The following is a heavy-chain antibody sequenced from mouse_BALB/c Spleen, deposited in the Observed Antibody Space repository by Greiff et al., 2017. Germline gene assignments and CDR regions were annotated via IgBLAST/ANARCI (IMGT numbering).Heavy chain of an antibody. CDR3: ARRGYDGMDY. CDR2: IYPGDGDT. D-gene: IGHD2-14*01. Sequence: QVQLQQSGAELARPGASVKLSCKASGYTFTSYWMQWVKQRPGQGLEWIGAIYPGDGDTRYTQKFKGKATLTADKSSSTAYMQLSSLASEDSAVYYCARRGYDGMDYWGQGTSVTVSS. CDR1: GYTFTSYW. J-gene: IGHJ4*01. V-gene: IGHV1-87*01.